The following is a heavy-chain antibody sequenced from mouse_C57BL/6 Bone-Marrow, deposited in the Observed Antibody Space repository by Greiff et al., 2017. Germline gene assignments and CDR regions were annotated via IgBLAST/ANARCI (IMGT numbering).Heavy chain of an antibody. CDR3: ARQLQANLMGDY. V-gene: IGHV1-53*01. D-gene: IGHD6-5*01. J-gene: IGHJ4*01. Sequence: QVQLKQPGTELVKPGASVKLSCKASGYTFTSSWMHWVKQRPGQGLEWIGNINPSNGGTNYNEKFKSKATLTVDKSSSTAYMQLSSLTSEDSAVYYWARQLQANLMGDYWGQGTSVTVSS. CDR1: GYTFTSSW. CDR2: INPSNGGT.